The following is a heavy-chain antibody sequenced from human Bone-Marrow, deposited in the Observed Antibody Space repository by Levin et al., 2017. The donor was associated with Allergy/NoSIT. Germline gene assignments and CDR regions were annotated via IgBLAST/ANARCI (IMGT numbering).Heavy chain of an antibody. Sequence: GGSLRLSCAASTFTFSNFAISWVRQAPGKGLEWVANINRDGGDGYYVDSVKGRFTISRDNARNSLDLQMNSLRVEDTAVYYCARNGAWSFEFWGQGTLVTVSS. J-gene: IGHJ4*02. D-gene: IGHD2-8*01. CDR2: INRDGGDG. V-gene: IGHV3-7*02. CDR1: TFTFSNFA. CDR3: ARNGAWSFEF.